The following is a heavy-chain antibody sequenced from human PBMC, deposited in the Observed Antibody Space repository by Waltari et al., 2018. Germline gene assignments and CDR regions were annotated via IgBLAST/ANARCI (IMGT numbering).Heavy chain of an antibody. Sequence: QLQLQESGPGLVKPSETLSLTCTVSRSSIRTNNYYWVWVRQPPGKGLEWIGSFYKSGTTYYNPSLKSRVTISVDTSNNQFSLKLNSVTAADTAVYYCVRGYPDIVATISDYWGQGTLVIVSS. CDR1: RSSIRTNNYY. CDR3: VRGYPDIVATISDY. CDR2: FYKSGTT. V-gene: IGHV4-39*07. D-gene: IGHD5-12*01. J-gene: IGHJ4*02.